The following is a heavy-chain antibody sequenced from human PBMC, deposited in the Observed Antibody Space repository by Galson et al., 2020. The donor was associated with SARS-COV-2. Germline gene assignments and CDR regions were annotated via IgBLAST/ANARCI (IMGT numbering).Heavy chain of an antibody. CDR2: IRYDGSNK. CDR3: AKDYATVVGRVVFGV. J-gene: IGHJ3*01. V-gene: IGHV3-30*02. CDR1: GFTFSSYG. Sequence: GGSLRLSCAASGFTFSSYGMHWVRQAPGKGLEWVAFIRYDGSNKYYADSVKGRFTISRDNSKNTLYVQTNSLRAEDTAVYYCAKDYATVVGRVVFGVGGQGALVTVAS. D-gene: IGHD2-15*01.